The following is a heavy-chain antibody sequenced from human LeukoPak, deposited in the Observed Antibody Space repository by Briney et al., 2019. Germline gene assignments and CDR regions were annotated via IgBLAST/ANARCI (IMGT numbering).Heavy chain of an antibody. CDR3: AKDTTDYYDSSGYGGGFDY. CDR1: GFTFSTYD. D-gene: IGHD3-22*01. Sequence: PGGSLRLSCAASGFTFSTYDMHWVRQAPGKGLEWVTFIRYDGSNKYYADSVKGRFTISRDNSKNTLCLQMNSLRAEDTAVYYCAKDTTDYYDSSGYGGGFDYWGQGTLVTVSS. V-gene: IGHV3-30*02. CDR2: IRYDGSNK. J-gene: IGHJ4*02.